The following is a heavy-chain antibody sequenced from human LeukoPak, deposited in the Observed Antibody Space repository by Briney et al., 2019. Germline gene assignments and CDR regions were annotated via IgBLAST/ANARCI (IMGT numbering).Heavy chain of an antibody. CDR1: GFTFSSYS. D-gene: IGHD6-6*01. J-gene: IGHJ4*02. CDR3: ARDTSSSGFDY. V-gene: IGHV3-21*01. CDR2: ISSSSSYI. Sequence: GESLTLSCAASGFTFSSYSMNWVRPAPGKGLEWVSSISSSSSYIYYADSVKGRFTISRDNAKNSLYLKMSSLRAEDTAVYYCARDTSSSGFDYWGQGTLVTVSS.